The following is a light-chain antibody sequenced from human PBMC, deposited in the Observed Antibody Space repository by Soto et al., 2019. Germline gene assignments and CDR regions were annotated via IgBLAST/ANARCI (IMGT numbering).Light chain of an antibody. Sequence: DIQMTQSPSTLSASVGDTVTINCRASQRISGWLAWHQQKPGKAPKLLIYDASSLESGVPSRFSGSGSGTEFTLTISSLQPDDFATYYCQQYNSYSEWTFGQGTKVDIK. V-gene: IGKV1-5*01. J-gene: IGKJ1*01. CDR3: QQYNSYSEWT. CDR2: DAS. CDR1: QRISGW.